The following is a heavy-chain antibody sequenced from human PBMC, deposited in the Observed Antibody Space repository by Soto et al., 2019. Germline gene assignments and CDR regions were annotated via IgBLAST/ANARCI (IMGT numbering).Heavy chain of an antibody. D-gene: IGHD3-10*01. Sequence: GASVKVSCKASGYSISAYNIHWVRQAPGQGLEWMGWIDPKNGGTVSAQKFQGRLTMTRDTSISTVYMDLSGLTSDDTALYYCGRDDYGIFPYWGQGSLVTVSS. V-gene: IGHV1-2*02. CDR3: GRDDYGIFPY. J-gene: IGHJ4*02. CDR2: IDPKNGGT. CDR1: GYSISAYN.